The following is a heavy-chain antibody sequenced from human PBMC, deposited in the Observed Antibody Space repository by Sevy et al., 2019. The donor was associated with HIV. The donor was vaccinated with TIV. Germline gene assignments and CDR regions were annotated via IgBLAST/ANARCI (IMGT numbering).Heavy chain of an antibody. CDR1: GGSISAYY. J-gene: IGHJ5*02. D-gene: IGHD5-12*01. V-gene: IGHV4-59*12. CDR2: IYYTGST. CDR3: ARAPPVRSGDDSLNWFDP. Sequence: SETLSLTCTVFGGSISAYYWSWIRQSPGKGLEYIGYIYYTGSTYYNPYLKSRVTISIDTSKNQFSLRLTSVNTADTAMYYCARAPPVRSGDDSLNWFDPWGQGTLVTVSS.